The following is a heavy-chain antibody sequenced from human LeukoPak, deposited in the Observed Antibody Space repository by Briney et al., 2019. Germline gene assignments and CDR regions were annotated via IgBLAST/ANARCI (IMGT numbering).Heavy chain of an antibody. D-gene: IGHD5/OR15-5a*01. Sequence: GGTLRLSCAASGFTISSSYMSWVRQAPGKGLEWVSAISGSGGSTYYADSVKGRFTISRDNSKNTLYLQMNSLRAEDTAVYYCAKVSKCAACHSYYFDYWGQGTLVTVSS. J-gene: IGHJ4*02. V-gene: IGHV3-23*01. CDR3: AKVSKCAACHSYYFDY. CDR2: ISGSGGST. CDR1: GFTISSSY.